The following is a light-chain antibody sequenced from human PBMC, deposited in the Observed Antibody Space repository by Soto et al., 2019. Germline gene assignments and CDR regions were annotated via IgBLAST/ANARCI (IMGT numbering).Light chain of an antibody. J-gene: IGLJ2*01. CDR1: SSDIGGYNY. Sequence: QSVLTQPASVSGSPGQSITISCTGTSSDIGGYNYVSWYQQYPRKAPKLMIFGVSDRPSGVSNRSSGSKSGTTASLTISGLQAEDEADYYCSSYKTSSTVVVFGGGTKVTVL. CDR2: GVS. CDR3: SSYKTSSTVVV. V-gene: IGLV2-14*01.